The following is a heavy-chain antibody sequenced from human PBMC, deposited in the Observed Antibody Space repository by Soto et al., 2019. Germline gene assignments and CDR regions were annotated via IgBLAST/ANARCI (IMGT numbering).Heavy chain of an antibody. V-gene: IGHV4-4*07. CDR1: GDSMNSYH. Sequence: PSEPLSLTCTVSGDSMNSYHWSWIRQPAGKGLEWIGHVHSSGSTNYNPSLKSRVTMSVDTSKNQFSLRLMSVTAADTAVYYCARDQGVAAAGITWFDPWGQGSLVTVAS. D-gene: IGHD6-13*01. CDR3: ARDQGVAAAGITWFDP. J-gene: IGHJ5*02. CDR2: VHSSGST.